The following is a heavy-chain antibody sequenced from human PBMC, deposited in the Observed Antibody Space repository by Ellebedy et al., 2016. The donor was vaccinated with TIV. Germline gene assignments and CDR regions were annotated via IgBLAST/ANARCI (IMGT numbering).Heavy chain of an antibody. D-gene: IGHD3-3*01. CDR1: GITFSTYV. CDR2: ITGSGDNT. Sequence: GESLKISCAASGITFSTYVMSWVRLAPGKGLEWVASITGSGDNTFYADSVRGRVTISRDNSKNTLFLQMNSLRADDTAVYYCAKDSYHNFWNALFDSWGQGTLVTVSS. J-gene: IGHJ4*02. V-gene: IGHV3-23*01. CDR3: AKDSYHNFWNALFDS.